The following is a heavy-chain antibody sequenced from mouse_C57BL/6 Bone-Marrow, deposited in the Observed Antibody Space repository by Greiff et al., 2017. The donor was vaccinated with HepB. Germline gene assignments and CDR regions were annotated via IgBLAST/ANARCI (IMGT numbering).Heavy chain of an antibody. Sequence: EVKLMESGGGLVKPGGSLKLSCAASGFTFSDYGMHWVRQAPEKGLGWVAYISSGSSTIYYADTVKGRFTLSRDNAKNTLFLQMTSLRSEDTAMYYCARGDYDRGDYAMDYWGQGTSVTVSS. J-gene: IGHJ4*01. CDR1: GFTFSDYG. CDR2: ISSGSSTI. D-gene: IGHD2-4*01. CDR3: ARGDYDRGDYAMDY. V-gene: IGHV5-17*01.